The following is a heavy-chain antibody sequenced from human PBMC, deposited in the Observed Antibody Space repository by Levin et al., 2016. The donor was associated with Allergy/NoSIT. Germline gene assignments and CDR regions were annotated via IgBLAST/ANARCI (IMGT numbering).Heavy chain of an antibody. CDR2: IYPGDSDV. Sequence: VRQMPGKGLEWMGSIYPGDSDVRDNPAFRGRVTLSVDKSTYSAYLQWSSLEASDSAIYYCARRANYDIFTGYLVGFFDYWGQGTLVTVSS. J-gene: IGHJ4*02. V-gene: IGHV5-51*01. D-gene: IGHD3-9*01. CDR3: ARRANYDIFTGYLVGFFDY.